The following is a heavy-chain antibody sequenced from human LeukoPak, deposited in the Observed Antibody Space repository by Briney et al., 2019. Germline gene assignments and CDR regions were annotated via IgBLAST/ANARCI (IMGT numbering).Heavy chain of an antibody. CDR1: GGSISSSY. J-gene: IGHJ4*02. V-gene: IGHV4-59*08. Sequence: SETLSLTCTVSGGSISSSYWSWIRQPPGKELEWIGYIYYSGDTNYNPSLQSRVTISLDTSKNQFSLKLSSVTAADTAVYYCARRSSDFWSNYYHFDYWGQGILVTVSS. CDR3: ARRSSDFWSNYYHFDY. CDR2: IYYSGDT. D-gene: IGHD3-3*01.